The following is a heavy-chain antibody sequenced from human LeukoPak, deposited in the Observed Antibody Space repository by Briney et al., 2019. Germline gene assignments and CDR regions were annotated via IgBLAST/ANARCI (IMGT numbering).Heavy chain of an antibody. J-gene: IGHJ4*02. Sequence: GGSLRLSCAASGFTFSNAWMSWVRQAPGKGLEWVGRIKSKTDDGTTDYAAPVKGRFTISRDDSKNTLYLQMNSLKTEDTAVYYCTTWGPDSSSWYYFDYWGQGTLVTVSS. CDR1: GFTFSNAW. CDR3: TTWGPDSSSWYYFDY. CDR2: IKSKTDDGTT. V-gene: IGHV3-15*01. D-gene: IGHD6-13*01.